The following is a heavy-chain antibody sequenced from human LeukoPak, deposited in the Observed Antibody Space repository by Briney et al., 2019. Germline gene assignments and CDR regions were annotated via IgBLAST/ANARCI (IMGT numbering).Heavy chain of an antibody. CDR3: ARVDGSSISWLYFDY. CDR1: GFTFSSYS. D-gene: IGHD2-2*01. J-gene: IGHJ4*02. V-gene: IGHV3-21*01. Sequence: GGSLRLSCAASGFTFSSYSMNWVRQAPGKGLEWVSSISGSSSYIYYADSVKGRFTISRDNAKNSLYLQMNSLRAEDTAVYYCARVDGSSISWLYFDYWGQGTLVTVSA. CDR2: ISGSSSYI.